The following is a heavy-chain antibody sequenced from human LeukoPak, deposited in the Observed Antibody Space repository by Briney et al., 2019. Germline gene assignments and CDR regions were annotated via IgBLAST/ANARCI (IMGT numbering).Heavy chain of an antibody. CDR1: GFTFSSYE. J-gene: IGHJ4*02. CDR3: ARDYDRSGYSDS. D-gene: IGHD3-22*01. Sequence: GGSLRLSCAASGFTFSSYEMNWVRQAPGKGLEWVSCISSSGSYIYYADSVRGRFTISRDNAKNSLYLQMNSLRVEDTAVYYCARDYDRSGYSDSWGQGTLVTVSS. CDR2: ISSSGSYI. V-gene: IGHV3-48*03.